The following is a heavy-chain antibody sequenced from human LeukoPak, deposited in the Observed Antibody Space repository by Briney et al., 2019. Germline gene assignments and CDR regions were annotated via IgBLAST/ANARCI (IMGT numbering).Heavy chain of an antibody. Sequence: SETLSLTCTVSGGSIRSHYWSWIRQPPGKGLEWIGYIYYSGSTNYNPSLKSRVTISVDTSKNQFSLKLSSMTAADTAVYYCARHYDSSGYWYYFDYWGQGTLATVSS. CDR1: GGSIRSHY. CDR3: ARHYDSSGYWYYFDY. CDR2: IYYSGST. V-gene: IGHV4-59*08. J-gene: IGHJ4*02. D-gene: IGHD3-22*01.